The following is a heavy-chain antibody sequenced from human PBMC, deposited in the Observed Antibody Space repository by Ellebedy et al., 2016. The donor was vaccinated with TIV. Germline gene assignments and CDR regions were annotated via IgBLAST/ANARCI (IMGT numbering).Heavy chain of an antibody. CDR3: ARDPRYCSSTSCYWALDYYYYYGMDV. D-gene: IGHD2-2*01. CDR2: ISAYNGNT. V-gene: IGHV1-18*01. CDR1: GYTFTSYG. J-gene: IGHJ6*02. Sequence: ASVKVSCXASGYTFTSYGISWVRQAPGQGLEWMGWISAYNGNTNYAQKLQGRVTMTTDTSTSTAYMELRSLRSDDTAVYYCARDPRYCSSTSCYWALDYYYYYGMDVWGQGTTVTVSS.